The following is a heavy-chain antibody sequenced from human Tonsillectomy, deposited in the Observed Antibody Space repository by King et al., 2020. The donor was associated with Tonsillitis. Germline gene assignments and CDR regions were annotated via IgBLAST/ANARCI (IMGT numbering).Heavy chain of an antibody. V-gene: IGHV1-18*01. CDR3: ARGGKYYDSSDAFDI. Sequence: QLVQSGAEMKRPGASLKVSCKASGYTFTSHSISWVRQAPGRGLEWVGWIGTYNGDTNYAQKLQGRVTMTIDRSTSTANLNLRSLRSDDTAVYYCARGGKYYDSSDAFDIWGQGTVVSVSS. CDR1: GYTFTSHS. J-gene: IGHJ3*02. CDR2: IGTYNGDT. D-gene: IGHD3-22*01.